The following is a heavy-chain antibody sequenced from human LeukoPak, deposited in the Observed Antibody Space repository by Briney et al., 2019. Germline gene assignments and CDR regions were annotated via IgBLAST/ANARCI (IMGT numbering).Heavy chain of an antibody. J-gene: IGHJ6*02. CDR3: ARDRDYDGGMDV. CDR1: GFTFSSYW. V-gene: IGHV3-7*05. D-gene: IGHD4-17*01. Sequence: GGSLRLSCAASGFTFSSYWMSWVSQAPGKWLEWGANIKQDGSEKYYVDSVKGRFTISRDNAKTSLYLQMNSLRAEDTAVYYCARDRDYDGGMDVWGQGTTVTVTS. CDR2: IKQDGSEK.